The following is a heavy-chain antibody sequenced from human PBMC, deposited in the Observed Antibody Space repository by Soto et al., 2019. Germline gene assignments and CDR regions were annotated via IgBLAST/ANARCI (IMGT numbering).Heavy chain of an antibody. D-gene: IGHD3-10*01. J-gene: IGHJ4*02. CDR1: GYTFTNYG. CDR3: ARERAINHRDFDL. CDR2: ISAYNRNT. Sequence: QVQLVQSGAEMKKPGASVKVSCKTSGYTFTNYGLSWVRQAPGQGLEWMGWISAYNRNTNYAQNLQDRVTLTTDTSTSTAYMELRSLKSDDTAVYYCARERAINHRDFDLWGQGTLVTVSS. V-gene: IGHV1-18*04.